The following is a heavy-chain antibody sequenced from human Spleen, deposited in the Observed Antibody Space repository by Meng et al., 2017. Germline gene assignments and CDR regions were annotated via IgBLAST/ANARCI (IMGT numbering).Heavy chain of an antibody. CDR1: GFTFSSYW. CDR3: ARDNGYSYGWGYYYYYGMDV. CDR2: IKQDGSEK. V-gene: IGHV3-7*01. J-gene: IGHJ6*02. D-gene: IGHD5-18*01. Sequence: LSLTCAASGFTFSSYWMSWVRQAPGKGLEWVANIKQDGSEKYYVDSVKGRFTISRDNAKNSLYLQMNSLRAEDTAVYYCARDNGYSYGWGYYYYYGMDVWGQGTTVTVSS.